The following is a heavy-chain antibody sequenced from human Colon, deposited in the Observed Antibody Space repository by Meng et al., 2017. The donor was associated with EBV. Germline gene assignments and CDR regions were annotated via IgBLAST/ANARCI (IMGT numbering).Heavy chain of an antibody. CDR2: SRNKANTYST. Sequence: EVQLVESGGGLVKPGGSPRLSCAASGFTFSDYYMSWIRQAPGKGLEWVGRSRNKANTYSTEYAASVKGRFTISRDDSKNSLYLQMNSLKTEDTAVYYCAKNSGSHQPSDYWGQGTLVTVSS. J-gene: IGHJ4*02. D-gene: IGHD1-26*01. V-gene: IGHV3-72*01. CDR3: AKNSGSHQPSDY. CDR1: GFTFSDYY.